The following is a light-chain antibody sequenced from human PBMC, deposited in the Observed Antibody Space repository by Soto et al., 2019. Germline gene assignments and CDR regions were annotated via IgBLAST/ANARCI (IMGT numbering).Light chain of an antibody. CDR3: CSYAGSSTFPYV. CDR2: EVS. J-gene: IGLJ1*01. Sequence: QSVLTQPASVSGSPGQSITISCTGTSRDVGSYNLVSWYQHHPGKAPKLMIYEVSKRPSGVSNRFSGSKSGNTASLTISGLQAEDEADYYCCSYAGSSTFPYVFGTGTKVTV. CDR1: SRDVGSYNL. V-gene: IGLV2-23*02.